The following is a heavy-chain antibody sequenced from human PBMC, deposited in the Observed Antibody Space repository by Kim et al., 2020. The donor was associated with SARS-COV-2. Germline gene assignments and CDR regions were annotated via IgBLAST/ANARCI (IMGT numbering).Heavy chain of an antibody. D-gene: IGHD5-18*01. V-gene: IGHV4-30-4*01. Sequence: SETLSLTCTVSGGSISSGDYYWSWIRQPPGKGLEWIGYIYYSGSTYYNPSLKSRVTISVDTSKNQFSLKLSSVTAADTAVYYCARVDTAMDPYYFDYWGQGTLVTVSS. CDR2: IYYSGST. CDR1: GGSISSGDYY. CDR3: ARVDTAMDPYYFDY. J-gene: IGHJ4*02.